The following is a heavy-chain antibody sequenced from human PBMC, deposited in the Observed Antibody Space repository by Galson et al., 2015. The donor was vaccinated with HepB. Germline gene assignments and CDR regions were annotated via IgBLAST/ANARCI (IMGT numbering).Heavy chain of an antibody. CDR2: ISYDGSNK. CDR1: GFTFSSYG. V-gene: IGHV3-30*18. D-gene: IGHD6-13*01. CDR3: AKAVGQQLPLIDY. J-gene: IGHJ4*02. Sequence: SLRLSCAASGFTFSSYGMHWVRQAPGKGLEWVAVISYDGSNKYYADSVKGRFTISRDNSKNTLYLQMNSLRAEDTAVYYCAKAVGQQLPLIDYWGQGTLVTVSS.